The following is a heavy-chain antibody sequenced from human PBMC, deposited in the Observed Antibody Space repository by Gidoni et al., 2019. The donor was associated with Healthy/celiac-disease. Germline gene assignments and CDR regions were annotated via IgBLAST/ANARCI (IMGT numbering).Heavy chain of an antibody. CDR2: FVPENCET. V-gene: IGHV1-24*01. J-gene: IGHJ5*02. CDR3: ATLGYCSGGSCYNWFDP. Sequence: QVQLVQSGAEVKKPGASVKVSCKVSGYTLTELSMQWVRQAPGKGPEVMGGFVPENCETIHAQEVQGKVTNNEDTSTDTAYRELSSLRSEDTAVYYCATLGYCSGGSCYNWFDPWGQGTLVTVSS. D-gene: IGHD2-15*01. CDR1: GYTLTELS.